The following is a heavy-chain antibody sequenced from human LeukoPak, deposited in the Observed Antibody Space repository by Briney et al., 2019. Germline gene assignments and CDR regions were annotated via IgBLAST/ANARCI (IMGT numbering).Heavy chain of an antibody. CDR3: ARGGHYYSYSMDV. J-gene: IGHJ6*03. CDR1: GYSFTDYY. Sequence: SVNVSCKAPGYSFTDYYMHGVRQAPGQRLESMGWINPDSGGTNYPQKFQGRVTMTRDTAISTAYMELSRLRSDDTAVYYCARGGHYYSYSMDVWGKGTTVTVSS. CDR2: INPDSGGT. V-gene: IGHV1-2*02.